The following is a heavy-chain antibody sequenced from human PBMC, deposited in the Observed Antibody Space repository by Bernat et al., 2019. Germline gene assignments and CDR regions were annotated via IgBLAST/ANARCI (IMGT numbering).Heavy chain of an antibody. D-gene: IGHD2-2*01. CDR3: AKDGPYCSSTSCSPDY. Sequence: QVQLVESGGGVVQPGRSLRLSCAASGFTFSSYGMHWVRQAPGKGLEWVAVISYDGSNKYYADSVKGRFTISRDKSKNTLYLQMNSLRAEDTAVYYCAKDGPYCSSTSCSPDYWGQGTLVTVSS. CDR2: ISYDGSNK. CDR1: GFTFSSYG. V-gene: IGHV3-30*18. J-gene: IGHJ4*02.